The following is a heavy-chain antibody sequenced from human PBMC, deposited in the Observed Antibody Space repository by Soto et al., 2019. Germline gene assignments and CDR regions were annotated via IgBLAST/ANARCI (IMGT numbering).Heavy chain of an antibody. CDR1: GFMFSSSA. V-gene: IGHV3-23*01. D-gene: IGHD1-1*01. J-gene: IGHJ4*02. CDR2: VSGSGDKT. CDR3: AKEGTGSRRPFVDY. Sequence: PGGSLRLSCAVSGFMFSSSAMSWVRQAPGQGLEWVSAVSGSGDKTWYADPVKGRFTISRDNSRNSLYLQMNSLRPEDTALYYCAKEGTGSRRPFVDYWGQGTLVTVSS.